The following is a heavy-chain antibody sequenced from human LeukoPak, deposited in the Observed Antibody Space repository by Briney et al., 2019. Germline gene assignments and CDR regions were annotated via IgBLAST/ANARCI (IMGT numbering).Heavy chain of an antibody. D-gene: IGHD3-3*01. Sequence: SQTLSLTCTVSGDSSSSGDYFWNWIRQPPGKGLEWIGYIYFSGSTYYNPSLKSRVSISVDTSKKQFSLKLSSVTAADTAVYYCAREGQGFWSGYYNFDFWGQGTLVTVSS. J-gene: IGHJ4*02. V-gene: IGHV4-30-4*08. CDR3: AREGQGFWSGYYNFDF. CDR2: IYFSGST. CDR1: GDSSSSGDYF.